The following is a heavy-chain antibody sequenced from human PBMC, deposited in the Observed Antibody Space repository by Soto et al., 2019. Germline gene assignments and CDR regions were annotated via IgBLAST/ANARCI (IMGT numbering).Heavy chain of an antibody. CDR1: GGSISSNHW. Sequence: QVQLQESGPGLVKPSGTLSLTCAVSGGSISSNHWWTWVRQPPGKGLEWVGEIYHSGSSNYNPPLKIRVTISVNKPKNQFSLNFSSVTAADTAVYYCVRKDFYDRRFDSWGQGTLVTVSS. V-gene: IGHV4-4*02. D-gene: IGHD3-22*01. CDR2: IYHSGSS. J-gene: IGHJ4*02. CDR3: VRKDFYDRRFDS.